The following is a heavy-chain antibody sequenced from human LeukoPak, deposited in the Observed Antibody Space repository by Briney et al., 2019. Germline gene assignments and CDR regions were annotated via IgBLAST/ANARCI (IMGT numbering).Heavy chain of an antibody. CDR1: GFTFSSYE. CDR3: AKDLSTYGFKTS. V-gene: IGHV3-48*03. Sequence: PGGSLRLSCAASGFTFSSYEMNWVRQAPGKGLEWVSYISSSGSTKYYADSVKGRFTISRDNAKNSLYVQMNSLRAEDTAVYYCAKDLSTYGFKTSWGQGTLVTVSS. CDR2: ISSSGSTK. D-gene: IGHD3-10*01. J-gene: IGHJ4*02.